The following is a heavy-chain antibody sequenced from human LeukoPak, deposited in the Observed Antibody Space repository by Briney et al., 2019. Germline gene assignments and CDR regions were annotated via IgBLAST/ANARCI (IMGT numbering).Heavy chain of an antibody. CDR1: GYDFDTYG. D-gene: IGHD3-22*01. CDR2: ISASNGDT. Sequence: RASVTVSCKASGYDFDTYGISWVRQAPGQGLEWVGWISASNGDTNSAQNLQGRVTMTTDTSTRTAYMELRNLRSDDTAIYYCARGLERESLDSSGYYYWGQGTLVTVSS. V-gene: IGHV1-18*01. CDR3: ARGLERESLDSSGYYY. J-gene: IGHJ4*02.